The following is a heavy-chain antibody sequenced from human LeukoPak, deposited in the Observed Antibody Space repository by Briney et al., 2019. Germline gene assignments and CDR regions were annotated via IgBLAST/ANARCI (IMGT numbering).Heavy chain of an antibody. V-gene: IGHV4-34*01. CDR1: GGSFSGYY. CDR2: INHSGST. Sequence: SETLSLTFAVYGGSFSGYYWSWIRQPPGKGLEWIGEINHSGSTNYNPSLKSRVTISVDTSKNQFSLKLSSVTAADTAVYYCARRWLAVAGKPTRRFDPWGQGTLVTVSS. D-gene: IGHD6-19*01. CDR3: ARRWLAVAGKPTRRFDP. J-gene: IGHJ5*02.